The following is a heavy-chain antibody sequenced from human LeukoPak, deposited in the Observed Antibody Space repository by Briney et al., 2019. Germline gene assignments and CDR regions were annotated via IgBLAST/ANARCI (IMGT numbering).Heavy chain of an antibody. CDR1: GYTFTGYY. V-gene: IGHV1-2*02. D-gene: IGHD3-10*01. CDR3: ARARSGSYYYDY. J-gene: IGHJ4*02. Sequence: ASVKVSCKSSGYTFTGYYMHWVRQAPGQGLEWKGWINPNSGGTNYAQKFQGRVTMTRDTSISTAYMELSRLRSDDTAVYYCARARSGSYYYDYWGQGTLVTVSS. CDR2: INPNSGGT.